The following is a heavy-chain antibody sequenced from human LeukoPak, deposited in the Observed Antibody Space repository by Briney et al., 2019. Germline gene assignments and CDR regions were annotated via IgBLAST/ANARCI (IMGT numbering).Heavy chain of an antibody. J-gene: IGHJ6*03. V-gene: IGHV3-74*01. CDR1: GFTFSSYW. Sequence: GGSLRLSCAASGFTFSSYWMHWVRQAPGKGLVWVSRINTDGSSTSYADSVKGRFTISRDNAKNTLYLQMNSLRAEDTAVYYCARATPDIVVVPAFCMDVWGKGTTVTVSS. CDR3: ARATPDIVVVPAFCMDV. D-gene: IGHD2-2*01. CDR2: INTDGSST.